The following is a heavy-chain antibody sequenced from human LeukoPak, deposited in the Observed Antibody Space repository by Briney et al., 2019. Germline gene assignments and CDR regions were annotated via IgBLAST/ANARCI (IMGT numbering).Heavy chain of an antibody. CDR1: GGTFSSYA. CDR2: IIPIFGTA. V-gene: IGHV1-69*06. Sequence: ASVKVSCKASGGTFSSYAISWVRQAPGQGLEWMGGIIPIFGTANYAQKFQGRVTITADKSTGTAYMELSSLRSEDTAVYYCARKQQLARGDAFDIWGQGTMVTVSS. D-gene: IGHD6-13*01. J-gene: IGHJ3*02. CDR3: ARKQQLARGDAFDI.